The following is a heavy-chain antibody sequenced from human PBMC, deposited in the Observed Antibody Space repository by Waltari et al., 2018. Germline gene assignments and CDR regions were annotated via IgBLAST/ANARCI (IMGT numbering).Heavy chain of an antibody. Sequence: EVQLVESGGGLVQPGGSLRLSCAASGFSFSDHYIDWVHQAPGKGLEWVGRTRNKVNSYTTEYAASVKGRFTISRDDSKNSLHLQMNSLKTEDTAVYYCAREAATIQTYFDYWGQGTLVTVSS. CDR1: GFSFSDHY. J-gene: IGHJ4*02. V-gene: IGHV3-72*01. CDR2: TRNKVNSYTT. CDR3: AREAATIQTYFDY. D-gene: IGHD5-12*01.